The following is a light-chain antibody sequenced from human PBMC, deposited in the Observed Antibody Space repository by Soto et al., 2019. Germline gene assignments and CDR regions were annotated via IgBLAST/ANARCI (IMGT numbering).Light chain of an antibody. CDR3: AAWDDSLNGYVV. CDR1: SSNIGSNT. CDR2: NNN. Sequence: QSVLTQPPSASGTPGQRVIISCSGGSSNIGSNTVTWYQQLPGTAPKLLIHNNNPRPSGVPDRFSGSKSGTSASLAITGLQSEDEADYYCAAWDDSLNGYVVFGGGTKLTVL. J-gene: IGLJ2*01. V-gene: IGLV1-44*01.